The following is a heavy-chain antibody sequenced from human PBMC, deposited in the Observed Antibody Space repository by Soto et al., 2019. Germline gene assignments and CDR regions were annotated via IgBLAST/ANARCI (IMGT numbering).Heavy chain of an antibody. J-gene: IGHJ6*02. CDR2: IIPIFGTA. D-gene: IGHD3-10*01. CDR3: ARSGSRTHYYYYYGMDV. V-gene: IGHV1-69*13. CDR1: GGTFSSYA. Sequence: GASVKVSCKASGGTFSSYAISWVRQAPGQGLEWMGGIIPIFGTANYAQKFQGRVTITADESTSTAYMELSSLRSEDTAVYYCARSGSRTHYYYYYGMDVWGQGTTVTVSS.